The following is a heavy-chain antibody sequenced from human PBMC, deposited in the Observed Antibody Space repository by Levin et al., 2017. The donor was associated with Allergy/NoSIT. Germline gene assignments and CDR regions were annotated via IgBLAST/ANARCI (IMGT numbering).Heavy chain of an antibody. CDR1: GVSIRSGDYY. CDR3: ARLTFFDVFAGYYFDY. D-gene: IGHD3-9*01. CDR2: IYFSGNA. J-gene: IGHJ4*02. Sequence: LRLSCNVSGVSIRSGDYYWSWIRQAPGRGLEWIGHIYFSGNAHYSPSLKSRLSISVDTSKNQFALNLSSVTAADTAVYFCARLTFFDVFAGYYFDYWGQGVLLTVSS. V-gene: IGHV4-30-4*01.